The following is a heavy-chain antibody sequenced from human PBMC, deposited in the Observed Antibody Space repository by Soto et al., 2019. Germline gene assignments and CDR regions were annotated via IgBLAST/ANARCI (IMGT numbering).Heavy chain of an antibody. CDR2: IGTLHDA. D-gene: IGHD2-8*02. Sequence: EVQLVESGGGLVEPGGSLRLSCAASGFTFSAFDMHWVRQATGKGLEWVAAIGTLHDAYYPDSVKGRFTISRENAKNSLYLQMNSLRAGGTAVYYCARQASYWHGGGGWFDPWGQGTLVTVSS. J-gene: IGHJ5*02. CDR1: GFTFSAFD. V-gene: IGHV3-13*01. CDR3: ARQASYWHGGGGWFDP.